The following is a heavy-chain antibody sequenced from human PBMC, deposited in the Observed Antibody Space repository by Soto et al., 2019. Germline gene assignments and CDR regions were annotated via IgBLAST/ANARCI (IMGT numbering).Heavy chain of an antibody. Sequence: GGFLRLSCAASGVTFSNYGMTWVRQAPGKGLEWVSGMSRDGGVTDYTDSVKGRFTISRDISKNTLYLQMNSLRAEDTAVYYCAKIDKFNPQSSGWANRFDYWGQGTLVTVSS. CDR2: MSRDGGVT. J-gene: IGHJ4*02. D-gene: IGHD6-19*01. V-gene: IGHV3-23*01. CDR3: AKIDKFNPQSSGWANRFDY. CDR1: GVTFSNYG.